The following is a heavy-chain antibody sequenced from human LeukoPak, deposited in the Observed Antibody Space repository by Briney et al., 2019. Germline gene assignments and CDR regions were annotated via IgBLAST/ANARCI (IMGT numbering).Heavy chain of an antibody. CDR1: GFTFSDYY. CDR2: ISSSGSTI. J-gene: IGHJ4*02. CDR3: AREEQQRSQDQVYYFDY. Sequence: GGPLRLSCAASGFTFSDYYMSWIRQAPGKGLEWVSYISSSGSTIYYADSVKGRFTISRDNAKNSLYLQMNSLRAEDTAVYYCAREEQQRSQDQVYYFDYWGQGTLVTVSS. V-gene: IGHV3-11*01. D-gene: IGHD6-13*01.